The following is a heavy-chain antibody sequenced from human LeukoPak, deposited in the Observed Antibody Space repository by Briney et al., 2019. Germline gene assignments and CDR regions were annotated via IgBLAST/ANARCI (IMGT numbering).Heavy chain of an antibody. CDR1: GFTFSSYW. CDR3: AKDREWLAYYFDY. Sequence: GGSLRLSCAASGFTFSSYWMSWVRQAPGKGLEWVANIKQDGSEKYYVDSVKGRFTISRDNAKNSLYLQMNSLRAEDTAVYYCAKDREWLAYYFDYWGQGTLVTVSS. CDR2: IKQDGSEK. J-gene: IGHJ4*02. D-gene: IGHD6-19*01. V-gene: IGHV3-7*03.